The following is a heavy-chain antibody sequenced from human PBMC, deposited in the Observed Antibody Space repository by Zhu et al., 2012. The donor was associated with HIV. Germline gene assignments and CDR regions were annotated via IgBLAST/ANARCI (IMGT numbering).Heavy chain of an antibody. J-gene: IGHJ4*02. CDR3: ARVSEGVTTRNYYFDY. D-gene: IGHD1-7*01. V-gene: IGHV4-4*07. CDR2: IYPSGST. Sequence: QVRLQESGPGLVKPSETLSLTCSVSGGSISGYYWSWIRQPAGRGLVWIGRIYPSGSTKYNPSLKSRVTMSVDTSKNQFSLNLTSVTAADTAVYYCARVSEGVTTRNYYFDYWGQGSLVTVSS. CDR1: GGSISGYY.